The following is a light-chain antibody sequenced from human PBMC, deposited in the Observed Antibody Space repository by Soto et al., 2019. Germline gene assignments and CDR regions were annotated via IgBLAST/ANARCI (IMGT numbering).Light chain of an antibody. V-gene: IGKV3-15*01. J-gene: IGKJ4*01. CDR3: QQYNHWPPLT. Sequence: EIVMTQSPATLSVSPGERATLSCRASQSVGRNLAWYQQKPGQAPRHLIYGASTRATGNPARFSGSGSGTEFTLTISSLQSEDFAIYSCQQYNHWPPLTFGGGTKVEIK. CDR2: GAS. CDR1: QSVGRN.